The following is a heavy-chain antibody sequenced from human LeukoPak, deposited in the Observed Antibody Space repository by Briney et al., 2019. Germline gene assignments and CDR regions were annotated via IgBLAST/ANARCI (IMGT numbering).Heavy chain of an antibody. CDR1: GFTLSSYA. CDR3: AKTSSGWSVLNY. J-gene: IGHJ4*02. Sequence: PGGSLRLSCAASGFTLSSYAMSWVRQAPGKGLEWVSAISGSGGSTYYADSVKGRFTISRDNSKNTLYLQMNSLRAEDTAVYYCAKTSSGWSVLNYWGQGTLVTVSS. CDR2: ISGSGGST. V-gene: IGHV3-23*01. D-gene: IGHD6-19*01.